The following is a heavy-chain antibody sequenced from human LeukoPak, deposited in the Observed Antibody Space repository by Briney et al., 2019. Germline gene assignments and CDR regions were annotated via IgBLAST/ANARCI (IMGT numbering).Heavy chain of an antibody. V-gene: IGHV5-51*01. J-gene: IGHJ4*02. CDR1: GYSFTSYR. CDR3: ASGVCSSTSCHHYFDY. Sequence: GEPLKISSKGSGYSFTSYRIGWVRQIPGKVLEGMGIIYSGDSDTRYSPSFQGHVTISADKSISSAYLQWSSLKASDTAMYYCASGVCSSTSCHHYFDYWGQGTLVTVSS. D-gene: IGHD2-2*01. CDR2: IYSGDSDT.